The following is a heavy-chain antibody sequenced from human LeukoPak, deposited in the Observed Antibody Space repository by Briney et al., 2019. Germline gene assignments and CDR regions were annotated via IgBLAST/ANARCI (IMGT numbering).Heavy chain of an antibody. V-gene: IGHV4-30-4*01. CDR2: IYYSGST. D-gene: IGHD2-15*01. J-gene: IGHJ6*02. CDR1: GGSISSGDYY. CDR3: ARWAGFLGMDV. Sequence: SETLSLTCTGSGGSISSGDYYWSWIRQPPGKGLEWIGYIYYSGSTYYNPSLKSRVTISVDTSKNQFSLKLSSVAAADTAVYYCARWAGFLGMDVWGQGTTVTVSS.